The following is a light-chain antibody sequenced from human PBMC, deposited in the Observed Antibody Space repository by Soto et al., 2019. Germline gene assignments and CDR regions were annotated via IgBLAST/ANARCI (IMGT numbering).Light chain of an antibody. J-gene: IGKJ1*01. CDR2: GAS. CDR1: QSVSSNF. V-gene: IGKV3D-20*02. CDR3: QQRSHWPT. Sequence: EIVLTQSPGTLSSSPGERTTLSCRASQSVSSNFLDWYQQKPGQAPRLLIYGASSRATGIPDRFSGSGSGTDFTLTISSLEPEDFAFYFCQQRSHWPTFGQGTKVDIK.